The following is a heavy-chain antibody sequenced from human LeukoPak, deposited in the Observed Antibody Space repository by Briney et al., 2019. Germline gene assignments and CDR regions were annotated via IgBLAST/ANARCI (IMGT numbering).Heavy chain of an antibody. CDR3: AKVEYTTSWYGVGSLDY. J-gene: IGHJ4*02. V-gene: IGHV3-30*02. CDR1: GFTFSSHG. D-gene: IGHD6-13*01. CDR2: IRYDGSNK. Sequence: GGSLRLSCAASGFTFSSHGMHWVRQAPGKGLEWVAFIRYDGSNKYYADSVKGRFTISRDNSKDTLYLQMNSLRAEDTAVYHCAKVEYTTSWYGVGSLDYWGQGTLVTVSS.